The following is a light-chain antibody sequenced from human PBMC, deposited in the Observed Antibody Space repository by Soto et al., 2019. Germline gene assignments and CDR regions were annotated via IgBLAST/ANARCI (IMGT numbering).Light chain of an antibody. CDR2: GAS. Sequence: DIQMTQSPSSLSASVEDSVTFTCRASQNIATYLHWYQQKPGQAPKLLIYGASNLQSGVPPRFSGSGSGTDFTLTISSLQPEDVATYYCQQSFSTPPWTFGQGTKVEIK. V-gene: IGKV1-39*01. CDR3: QQSFSTPPWT. CDR1: QNIATY. J-gene: IGKJ1*01.